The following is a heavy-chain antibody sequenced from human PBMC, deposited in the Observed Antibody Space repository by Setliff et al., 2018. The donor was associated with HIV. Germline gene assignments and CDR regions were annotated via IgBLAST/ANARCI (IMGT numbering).Heavy chain of an antibody. CDR2: IYTGTGT. CDR1: GLTVSSNY. Sequence: PGGSLRLSCAASGLTVSSNYMSWVRQAPGKGLEWVSVIYTGTGTYYADSVKGRFTISRDNSKNTLYLQMNSLRAEDTAVYYCAKSYRTYDSINYYNRLFDYWGQGTLVTVSS. D-gene: IGHD3-22*01. J-gene: IGHJ4*02. V-gene: IGHV3-53*01. CDR3: AKSYRTYDSINYYNRLFDY.